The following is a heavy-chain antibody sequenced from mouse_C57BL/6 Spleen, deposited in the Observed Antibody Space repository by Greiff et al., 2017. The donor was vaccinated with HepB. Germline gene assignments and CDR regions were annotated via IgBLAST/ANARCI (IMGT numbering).Heavy chain of an antibody. D-gene: IGHD1-1*01. CDR2: IYPGSGNT. V-gene: IGHV1-66*01. Sequence: QVHLKQSGPELVKPGASVKIFCKASGYSFTSYYIHWVKQRPGQGLEWIGWIYPGSGNTKYNEKFKGKATLTADTSSSTAYMQLCSLTSEDSAVYYCARDYYGSSSFAYWGQGTLVTVSA. CDR3: ARDYYGSSSFAY. CDR1: GYSFTSYY. J-gene: IGHJ3*01.